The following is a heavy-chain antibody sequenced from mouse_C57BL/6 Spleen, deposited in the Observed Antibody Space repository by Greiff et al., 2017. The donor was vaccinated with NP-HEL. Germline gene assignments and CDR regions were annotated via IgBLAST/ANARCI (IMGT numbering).Heavy chain of an antibody. V-gene: IGHV1-82*01. CDR3: ARSAMITTYYYAMDY. CDR1: GYAFSSSW. Sequence: VKLMESGPELVKPGASVKISCKASGYAFSSSWMNWVKQRPGKGLEWIGRIYPGDGDTNYNGKFKGKATLTADKSSSTAYMQLSSLTSEDSAVYVCARSAMITTYYYAMDYWGQGTSVTVSS. J-gene: IGHJ4*01. D-gene: IGHD2-4*01. CDR2: IYPGDGDT.